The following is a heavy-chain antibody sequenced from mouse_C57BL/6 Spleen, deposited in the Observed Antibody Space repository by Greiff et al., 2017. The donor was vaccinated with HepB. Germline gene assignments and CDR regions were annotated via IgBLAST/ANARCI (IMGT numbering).Heavy chain of an antibody. D-gene: IGHD3-2*02. CDR3: AGRPAQAPGAMDD. CDR1: GYTFTDYN. V-gene: IGHV1-18*01. CDR2: INPNNGGT. J-gene: IGHJ4*01. Sequence: VQLQQSGPELVKPGASVKIPCKASGYTFTDYNMDWVKQSHGKRLEWIGDINPNNGGTIYNQKFKGKATLTVDKSSSTAYMELRSLTSEDTAVYYCAGRPAQAPGAMDDWGQGTSVTVSS.